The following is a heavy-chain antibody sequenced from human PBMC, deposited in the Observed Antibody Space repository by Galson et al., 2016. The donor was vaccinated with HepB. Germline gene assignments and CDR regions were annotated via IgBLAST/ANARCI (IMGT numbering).Heavy chain of an antibody. Sequence: LRLSCAASAFAFSDYYMSWIRQAPGKGLEWVSYISSSSSYTNYADSVKGRFTISRDNAKNSLYLQMNSLRAEDTAVYYCARDNTGSHGSGFDYWGQGTLVTVSA. CDR3: ARDNTGSHGSGFDY. J-gene: IGHJ4*02. V-gene: IGHV3-11*06. CDR1: AFAFSDYY. D-gene: IGHD2-15*01. CDR2: ISSSSSYT.